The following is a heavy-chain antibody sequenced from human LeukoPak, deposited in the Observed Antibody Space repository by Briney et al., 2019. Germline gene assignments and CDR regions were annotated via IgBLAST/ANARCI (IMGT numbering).Heavy chain of an antibody. Sequence: GGSLRLSCAASGLTFSSYAMHWVRQAPGKGLEWVAFISYDGSNKYYADSVKGRGTISRDNSKNTLYLQIHSQRAAETAVYYCARGLGGLTYTDIWGQGTTVTVSS. CDR3: ARGLGGLTYTDI. V-gene: IGHV3-30-3*01. J-gene: IGHJ3*02. D-gene: IGHD3-16*01. CDR2: ISYDGSNK. CDR1: GLTFSSYA.